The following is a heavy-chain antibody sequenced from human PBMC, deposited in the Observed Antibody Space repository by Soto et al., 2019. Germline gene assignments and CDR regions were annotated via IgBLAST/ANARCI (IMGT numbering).Heavy chain of an antibody. CDR2: IIPILGIA. CDR3: ASESSGYYNYYYYGMDV. D-gene: IGHD3-22*01. Sequence: ASVKLSCKASGGTFSSYTFSWVRQAPGQGLEWMGRIIPILGIANYAQKFQGRVTITADKSTSTAYMELSSLRSEDTAVYYCASESSGYYNYYYYGMDVWG. V-gene: IGHV1-69*02. J-gene: IGHJ6*02. CDR1: GGTFSSYT.